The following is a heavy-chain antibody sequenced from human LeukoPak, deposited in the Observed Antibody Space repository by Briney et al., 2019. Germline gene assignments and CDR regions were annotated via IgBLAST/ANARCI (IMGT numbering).Heavy chain of an antibody. J-gene: IGHJ4*02. Sequence: GGSLRLSCAASGFTFSSYWMGWVRQAPGKGLEWVANIKQDGSEKYYVDSVKGRFTISRDNAKNSLYLQMNSLRAEDTAVYYCASQPPDWTTRDLGTFDYWGQGTLVTVSP. V-gene: IGHV3-7*01. D-gene: IGHD1-1*01. CDR3: ASQPPDWTTRDLGTFDY. CDR2: IKQDGSEK. CDR1: GFTFSSYW.